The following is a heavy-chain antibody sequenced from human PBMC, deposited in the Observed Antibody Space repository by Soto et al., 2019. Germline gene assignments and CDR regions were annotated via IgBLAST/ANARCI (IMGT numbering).Heavy chain of an antibody. CDR1: GYTFTSYY. D-gene: IGHD3-16*01. V-gene: IGHV1-46*01. CDR2: INPSGGST. Sequence: ASVKVACKASGYTFTSYYMHWVRQAPGQGLEWMGIINPSGGSTSYAQKFQGRVTMTRDTSTSTVYMELSSLRSEDTAVYYCARAGGGLRPFDYWGQGTLVTVSS. J-gene: IGHJ4*02. CDR3: ARAGGGLRPFDY.